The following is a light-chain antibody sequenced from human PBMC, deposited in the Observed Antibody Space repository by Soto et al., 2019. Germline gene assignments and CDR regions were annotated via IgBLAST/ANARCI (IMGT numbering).Light chain of an antibody. V-gene: IGKV3-15*01. Sequence: ETVMTQSPATLSVSPGESATLSCRASQSVNNNVAWYQQKPGQAPSLLIFGASTRATGVPVRFSGSGFGTEFTLTISSLQSEDSAVYFCHQHNYWPQPGVTFGGGTKVEIK. CDR3: HQHNYWPQPGVT. CDR2: GAS. CDR1: QSVNNN. J-gene: IGKJ4*01.